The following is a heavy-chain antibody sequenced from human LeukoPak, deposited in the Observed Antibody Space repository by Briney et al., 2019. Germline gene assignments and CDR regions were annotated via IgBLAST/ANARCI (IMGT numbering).Heavy chain of an antibody. D-gene: IGHD3-10*01. CDR3: AKTMYYYGSGSYTYFDY. J-gene: IGHJ4*02. Sequence: SETLSLTCTVSGGSISSYYWSWIRQPPGKGLEWIGYIYYSGSTNYNPSLKSRVTISVDTSKNQFSLKLSSVTAAVTAVYYCAKTMYYYGSGSYTYFDYWGQGTLVTVSS. CDR1: GGSISSYY. V-gene: IGHV4-59*01. CDR2: IYYSGST.